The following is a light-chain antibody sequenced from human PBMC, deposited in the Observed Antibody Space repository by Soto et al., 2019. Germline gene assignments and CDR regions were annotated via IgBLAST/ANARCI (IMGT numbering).Light chain of an antibody. Sequence: EIVLTQSPGTLSLSPGERATLSCRASQSVSSSYLAWYQQKPGQAPRLLMYGASSRATGIPGRFSGSGSGTDFTLTISRLEPEDFAVYYCQQYGSSYTFGQGTKLEI. CDR1: QSVSSSY. V-gene: IGKV3-20*01. CDR2: GAS. J-gene: IGKJ2*01. CDR3: QQYGSSYT.